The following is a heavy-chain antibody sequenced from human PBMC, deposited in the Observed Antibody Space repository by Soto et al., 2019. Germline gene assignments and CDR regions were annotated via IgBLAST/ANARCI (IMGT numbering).Heavy chain of an antibody. Sequence: EVQLVESGGGLVQPGGSLRLSCAASGFTFSSYEMNWVRQAPGKGLEWVSYISSSGSTIYYADSVKGRFTISRDNAKSSLYLQMNSLRAEDTAVYYCARGGGPSDYYYYGMDVWGQGTTVTVSS. CDR1: GFTFSSYE. CDR3: ARGGGPSDYYYYGMDV. CDR2: ISSSGSTI. J-gene: IGHJ6*02. D-gene: IGHD3-16*01. V-gene: IGHV3-48*03.